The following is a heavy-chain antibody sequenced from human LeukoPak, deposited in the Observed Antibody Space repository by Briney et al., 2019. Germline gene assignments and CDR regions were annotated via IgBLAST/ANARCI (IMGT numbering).Heavy chain of an antibody. CDR1: GGSFNDYY. D-gene: IGHD4-17*01. Sequence: PSETLSLTCAVYGGSFNDYYWNWIRQPPGKGLEWLGEINLRGSTTYNPSLKSRVTISLDESKNQFSLKLSSVTAADTAVYYCARVHYGDYAPRPLDAFDIWGQGTMVTVSS. V-gene: IGHV4-34*01. J-gene: IGHJ3*02. CDR3: ARVHYGDYAPRPLDAFDI. CDR2: INLRGST.